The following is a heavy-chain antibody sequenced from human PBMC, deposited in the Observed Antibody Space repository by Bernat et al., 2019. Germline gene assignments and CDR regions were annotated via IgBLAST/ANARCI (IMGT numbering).Heavy chain of an antibody. D-gene: IGHD2-8*02. CDR1: GFTFSSYS. J-gene: IGHJ6*02. CDR3: ARARVAGDYYYYGMDV. V-gene: IGHV3-48*01. Sequence: VRLVEAGGGLVQPGGSLRLSCAASGFTFSSYSMKWVRQAPGKGLEWVSYISSRGSTLYYADSVKGRFTISRDNAKNSLYLQMNSLRAEDTAVYYCARARVAGDYYYYGMDVWGQGTTVTVSS. CDR2: ISSRGSTL.